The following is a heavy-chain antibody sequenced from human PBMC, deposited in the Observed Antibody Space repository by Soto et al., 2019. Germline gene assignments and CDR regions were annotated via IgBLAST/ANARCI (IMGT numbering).Heavy chain of an antibody. D-gene: IGHD3-22*01. V-gene: IGHV1-46*01. J-gene: IGHJ4*02. CDR1: AYTFTSYY. CDR2: INPSGGST. Sequence: AAVKVSCKTSAYTFTSYYMNWVRQAPGQGLEWMGIINPSGGSTSYAQKFQGRVTMTRDTSTSTVYMELSSLSSDDTAVYYCARAITMMVLPPAYWGQATLVTV. CDR3: ARAITMMVLPPAY.